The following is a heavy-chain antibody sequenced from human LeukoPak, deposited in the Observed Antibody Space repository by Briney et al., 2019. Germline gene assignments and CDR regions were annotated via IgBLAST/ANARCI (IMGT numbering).Heavy chain of an antibody. V-gene: IGHV3-7*01. CDR2: IKQDGSEK. CDR1: GFTFSSYW. J-gene: IGHJ3*02. CDR3: ARRRGSYFDAFDI. D-gene: IGHD1-26*01. Sequence: GGSLRLSCAASGFTFSSYWMSWVRQAPGKGLEWLANIKQDGSEKYYVDSVKGRFTISRDNAKNSLYLQMNSLRAEDTAVYYCARRRGSYFDAFDIWGQGTMVTVSS.